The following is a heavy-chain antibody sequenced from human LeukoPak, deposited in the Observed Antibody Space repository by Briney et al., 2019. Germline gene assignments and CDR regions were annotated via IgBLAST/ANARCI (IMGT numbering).Heavy chain of an antibody. J-gene: IGHJ6*02. V-gene: IGHV3-15*01. CDR2: IKSKSDGGTT. CDR1: TSTFSNAW. D-gene: IGHD6-19*01. CDR3: ARDGVAVAGLVTPYGMDV. Sequence: GGSLRLSCAASTSTFSNAWMSWVRQAPGKGLEWVGRIKSKSDGGTTDYAAPVKGRFTISRDDSKNTLYLQMNSLRAEDTAVYYCARDGVAVAGLVTPYGMDVWGQGTTVTVSS.